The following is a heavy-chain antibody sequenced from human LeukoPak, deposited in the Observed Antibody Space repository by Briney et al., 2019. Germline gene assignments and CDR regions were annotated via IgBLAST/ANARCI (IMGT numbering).Heavy chain of an antibody. D-gene: IGHD5-18*01. CDR1: GYSISSGYY. CDR2: IYHSGST. Sequence: SETLSLTCTVSGYSISSGYYWGWIRPPPGKGLEWIGRIYHSGSTYYNPSLKSRVTISVDTSKNQFSLKLSSVTAADTAVYYCARGSYGYGNGYWGQGTLVTVSS. V-gene: IGHV4-38-2*02. CDR3: ARGSYGYGNGY. J-gene: IGHJ4*02.